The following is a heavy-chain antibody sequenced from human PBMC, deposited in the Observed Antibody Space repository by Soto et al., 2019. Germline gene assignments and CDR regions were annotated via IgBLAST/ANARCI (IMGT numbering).Heavy chain of an antibody. CDR2: IDPSDSFT. V-gene: IGHV5-10-1*01. CDR1: GYSFTSYW. J-gene: IGHJ6*02. D-gene: IGHD5-12*01. Sequence: GESLKISCKGSGYSFTSYWISWVRQMPGKGLEWMGRIDPSDSFTNYSPSFQGHVTISADKSISTAYLQWSSLKASDTAMYYCARVSRRDGYNWIGYYYYYGIDVWGQGTTVTVSS. CDR3: ARVSRRDGYNWIGYYYYYGIDV.